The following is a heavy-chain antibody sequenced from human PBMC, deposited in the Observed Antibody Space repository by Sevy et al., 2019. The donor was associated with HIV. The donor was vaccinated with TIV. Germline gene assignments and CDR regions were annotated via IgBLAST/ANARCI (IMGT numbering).Heavy chain of an antibody. CDR1: GGSFSGYY. V-gene: IGHV4-34*01. Sequence: SETLSLTCAVYGGSFSGYYWSWIRQPPGKGLEWIGEINHSGSTNYNPTLKSRVTISVDTSKNQFSLKLSSVTAADTAVYYCARGASSWDLGYYYYYMDVWGKGTTVTVSS. J-gene: IGHJ6*03. CDR3: ARGASSWDLGYYYYYMDV. CDR2: INHSGST. D-gene: IGHD6-13*01.